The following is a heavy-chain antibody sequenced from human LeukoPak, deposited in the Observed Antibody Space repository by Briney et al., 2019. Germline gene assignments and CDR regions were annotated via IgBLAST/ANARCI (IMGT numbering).Heavy chain of an antibody. CDR2: ISGSGGST. Sequence: PGGSLRLPCAASGFTFSSYAMSWVRQAPGKGLEWVSAISGSGGSTYYADSVKGRFTISRDNSKNTLYLQMNSLRAEDTAVYYCASPLLRFLEWSYWGQGTLVTVSS. D-gene: IGHD3-3*01. CDR3: ASPLLRFLEWSY. J-gene: IGHJ4*02. V-gene: IGHV3-23*01. CDR1: GFTFSSYA.